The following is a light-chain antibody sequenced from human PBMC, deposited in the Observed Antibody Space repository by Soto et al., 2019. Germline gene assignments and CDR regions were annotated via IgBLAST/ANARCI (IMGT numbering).Light chain of an antibody. CDR3: SSYTISGTVV. V-gene: IGLV2-14*01. CDR2: EVS. Sequence: QSVLTQPASVSGSPGQSITISCTGTSSDVGYWNYVSWYQQHPGKAPKLMIYEVSNRPSGISNRFSGSKSGNTASLTISGLQAEDEADYYCSSYTISGTVVFGGGTKLTVL. CDR1: SSDVGYWNY. J-gene: IGLJ2*01.